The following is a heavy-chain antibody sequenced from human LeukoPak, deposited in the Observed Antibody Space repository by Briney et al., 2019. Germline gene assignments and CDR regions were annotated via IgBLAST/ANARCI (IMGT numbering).Heavy chain of an antibody. D-gene: IGHD3-9*01. V-gene: IGHV4-34*01. J-gene: IGHJ4*02. Sequence: SETLSLTCAVYGGSFSGYYWSWIRQPPGKGLEWIGEINHSGSTNYNPSLKSRVTISVDTSKNQFSLRLRSVTAADTAVYYCARHAFGYDILTGYYPVGGFDYWGQGTLVAVSS. CDR3: ARHAFGYDILTGYYPVGGFDY. CDR2: INHSGST. CDR1: GGSFSGYY.